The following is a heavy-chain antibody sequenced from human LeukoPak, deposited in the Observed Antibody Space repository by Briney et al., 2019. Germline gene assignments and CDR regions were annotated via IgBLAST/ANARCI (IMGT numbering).Heavy chain of an antibody. D-gene: IGHD4-17*01. J-gene: IGHJ6*03. CDR1: GGSINTYY. CDR3: ARDYGGYYYYMDV. Sequence: SQTLSLTCTVSGGSINTYYWSWIRQPPGKGLEWIGYLYYSGSTKYNPSLKSRVTISVDTSKNQVSLKLSSVTAADTAVYYCARDYGGYYYYMDVWGKGTAVTVS. V-gene: IGHV4-59*01. CDR2: LYYSGST.